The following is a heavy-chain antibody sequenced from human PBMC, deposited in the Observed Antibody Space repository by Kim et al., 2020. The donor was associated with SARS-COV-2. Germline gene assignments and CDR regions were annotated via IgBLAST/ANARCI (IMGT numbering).Heavy chain of an antibody. J-gene: IGHJ4*02. Sequence: SGSGGSKHYADSVKGRFTISRDNSKHTLYLQMNSLRAEDMAVYYCAKGWSYWGQGTLVTVSS. CDR2: SGSGGSK. V-gene: IGHV3-23*01. D-gene: IGHD3-3*01. CDR3: AKGWSY.